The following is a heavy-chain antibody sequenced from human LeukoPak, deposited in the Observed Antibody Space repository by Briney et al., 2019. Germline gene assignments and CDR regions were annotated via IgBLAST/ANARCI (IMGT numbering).Heavy chain of an antibody. CDR3: ARVNCSSTSCRSKFLDY. J-gene: IGHJ4*02. V-gene: IGHV1-69*04. CDR2: IIPILGIA. Sequence: SVKVSCKASGGTFSSYAISWVRQAPGQGLEWMGRIIPILGIANYAQKFQGRVTITADKSTSTAYMELSSLRSEDTAVYYCARVNCSSTSCRSKFLDYWGQGTLVTVSS. D-gene: IGHD2-2*01. CDR1: GGTFSSYA.